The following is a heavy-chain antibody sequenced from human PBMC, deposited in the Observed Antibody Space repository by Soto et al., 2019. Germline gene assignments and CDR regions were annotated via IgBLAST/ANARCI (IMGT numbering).Heavy chain of an antibody. V-gene: IGHV3-23*01. Sequence: EVQLLESGGGLVLPGGSLRLSCAASGFIFSDYSTSWVRQAPGKGLEWVSGISGRGGSTYYADSVKGRFTISRDSSRNTLFLQMNSLRAEDTALYFCARSSGDTWEQYYFDYWGQGTLVPVSS. CDR3: ARSSGDTWEQYYFDY. J-gene: IGHJ4*02. CDR1: GFIFSDYS. CDR2: ISGRGGST. D-gene: IGHD1-1*01.